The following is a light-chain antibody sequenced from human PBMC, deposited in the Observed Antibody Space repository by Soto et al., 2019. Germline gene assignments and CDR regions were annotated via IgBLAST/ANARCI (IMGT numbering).Light chain of an antibody. CDR1: QGISNY. CDR3: QQYDHPPYT. V-gene: IGKV1-27*01. CDR2: AAS. J-gene: IGKJ2*01. Sequence: DIQMTQSPSSLSTSVGDRVTITCRASQGISNYLAWYQQKPGKVPKLLIYAASTLRSGVPSRFSGSGSGTDFSLTVDSLQPEDTATYYCQQYDHPPYTFGQGTKVDIK.